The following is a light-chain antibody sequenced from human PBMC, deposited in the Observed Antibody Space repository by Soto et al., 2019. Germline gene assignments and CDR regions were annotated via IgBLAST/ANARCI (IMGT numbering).Light chain of an antibody. CDR3: AVWDDSLNGWV. CDR1: SSNIGSNT. V-gene: IGLV1-44*01. CDR2: SNN. J-gene: IGLJ3*02. Sequence: QAVVTQPPSASGTPGQRVTISCSGSSSNIGSNTVNWYQQLPGTAPKLLIYSNNQRPSGVPDRFSGSKSGTSASLAISGLQSEDEADYYCAVWDDSLNGWVFGGGIKLTVL.